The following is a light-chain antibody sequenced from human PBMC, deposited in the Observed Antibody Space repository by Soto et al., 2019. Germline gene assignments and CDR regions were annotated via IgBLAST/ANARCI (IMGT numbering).Light chain of an antibody. CDR1: QTIRNNY. J-gene: IGKJ1*01. CDR2: GAS. Sequence: ETVLTQSPATLSLSPGERATLSCRASQTIRNNYLAWYRQTPGQAPRLLIYGASNRAIGIADRISGSGSGTDFTLIISRLEPEDFALYYCQQYGSSPWTFGQGTKLEIK. V-gene: IGKV3-20*01. CDR3: QQYGSSPWT.